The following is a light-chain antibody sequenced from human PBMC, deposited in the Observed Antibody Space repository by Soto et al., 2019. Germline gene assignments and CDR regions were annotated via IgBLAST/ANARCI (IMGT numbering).Light chain of an antibody. J-gene: IGKJ1*01. V-gene: IGKV3-11*01. CDR3: QQRPSWT. CDR1: QSISSY. Sequence: EIVLTQSPATLSLSPGERATLSCRASQSISSYLAWYQQKPGQAPRLLIYDASNRATGIPARFSGSGSGTDFILTISSLEPEDFAVYYCQQRPSWTFGQGTKVEI. CDR2: DAS.